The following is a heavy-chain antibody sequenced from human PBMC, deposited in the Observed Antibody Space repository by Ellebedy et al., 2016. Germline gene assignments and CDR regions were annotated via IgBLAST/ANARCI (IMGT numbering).Heavy chain of an antibody. CDR1: GYTFTSYY. Sequence: ASVKVSCXASGYTFTSYYMHWVRQAPGQGLEWMGWINPNSGGTNYAQKFQGRVTMTRNTSISTAYMELSSLRSEDTAVYYCARGGITGTAEDWGQGTLVTVSS. D-gene: IGHD1-20*01. CDR2: INPNSGGT. V-gene: IGHV1-2*02. CDR3: ARGGITGTAED. J-gene: IGHJ4*02.